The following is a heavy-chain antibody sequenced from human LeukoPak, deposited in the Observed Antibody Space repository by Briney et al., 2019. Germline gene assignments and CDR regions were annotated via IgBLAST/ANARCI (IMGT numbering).Heavy chain of an antibody. CDR2: ISNTGSPT. CDR1: GFRFNDFY. J-gene: IGHJ4*02. D-gene: IGHD6-25*01. V-gene: IGHV3-11*04. CDR3: ARVLFRGSSGNLYYFDS. Sequence: PGRSLRLSCTASGFRFNDFYMAWIRQAPGKGLEWVSFISNTGSPTHYADSVRGRFTISRDSAKKSHFLQMNSLRDEDTAVYYCARVLFRGSSGNLYYFDSWGQGTLVTVSS.